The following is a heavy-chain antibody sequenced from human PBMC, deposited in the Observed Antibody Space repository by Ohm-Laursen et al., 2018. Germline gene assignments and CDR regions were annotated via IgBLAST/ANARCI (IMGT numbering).Heavy chain of an antibody. J-gene: IGHJ6*02. Sequence: SLRLSCTAPGFTFDDYAMHWVRQAPGKGLEWVSGISWNSGSIGYADSVKGRFTISRDNAKNSLYLQMNSLRAEDTAVYYCARDRSSSFGYYYGMDVWGQGTTVTVSS. CDR3: ARDRSSSFGYYYGMDV. CDR1: GFTFDDYA. CDR2: ISWNSGSI. V-gene: IGHV3-9*01. D-gene: IGHD6-13*01.